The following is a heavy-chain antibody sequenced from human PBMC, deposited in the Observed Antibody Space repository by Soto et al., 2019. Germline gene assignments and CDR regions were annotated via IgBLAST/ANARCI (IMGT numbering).Heavy chain of an antibody. D-gene: IGHD2-8*01. V-gene: IGHV1-2*04. J-gene: IGHJ6*02. CDR1: GYSFTDYH. CDR3: ARGHSTDCSNGVCSFFYHHEMAV. Sequence: ASVKVSCKASGYSFTDYHIHWVRQAPGQGLEWLGRINPKSGGTSTAQKFQGWVTMTRDRSISTVYMELTRLRSDDTAVYFCARGHSTDCSNGVCSFFYHHEMAVWGQGNTVTVSS. CDR2: INPKSGGT.